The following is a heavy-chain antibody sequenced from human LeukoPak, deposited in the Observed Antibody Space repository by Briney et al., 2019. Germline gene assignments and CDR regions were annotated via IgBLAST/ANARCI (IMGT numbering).Heavy chain of an antibody. Sequence: GGSLRLSCAASGFTFSDYYMSWIRQAPGKGLEWLSYISSKGAIRYADSVKGRFVISRDNAKHSLFLRMSSLRVDDTATYFCILDFHWGQGTLVAVSS. CDR1: GFTFSDYY. J-gene: IGHJ4*02. D-gene: IGHD3-3*01. CDR3: ILDFH. CDR2: ISSKGAI. V-gene: IGHV3-69-1*01.